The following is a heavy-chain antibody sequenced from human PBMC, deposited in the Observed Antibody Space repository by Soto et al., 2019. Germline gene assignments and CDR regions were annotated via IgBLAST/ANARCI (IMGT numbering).Heavy chain of an antibody. D-gene: IGHD6-19*01. Sequence: EVQLVESGGGLVQPGRSLRLSCVASGFTFDDYAMHWVRQAPGKGLEWVSGISGSGGSASYADSVQGRFTISRDNSKNTLYLQMNSLRAEDTAIYYCVREDSAWDSRGSFDFWGRGTMVTVS. V-gene: IGHV3-23*04. J-gene: IGHJ3*01. CDR1: GFTFDDYA. CDR2: ISGSGGSA. CDR3: VREDSAWDSRGSFDF.